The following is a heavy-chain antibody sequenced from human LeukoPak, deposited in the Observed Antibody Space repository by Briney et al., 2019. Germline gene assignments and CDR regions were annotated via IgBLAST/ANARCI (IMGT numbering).Heavy chain of an antibody. J-gene: IGHJ3*02. CDR2: INPSGGST. CDR3: ARVYGSGSYRDAFDI. D-gene: IGHD3-10*01. CDR1: GYTFTSYY. V-gene: IGHV1-46*01. Sequence: ASVKVSCKASGYTFTSYYMHWVRQAPGQGLEWMGIINPSGGSTSYAQKFQGRVTMTRDTSTSTVYMELSSLRSEDTAVYYCARVYGSGSYRDAFDIWGRGTMVTVSS.